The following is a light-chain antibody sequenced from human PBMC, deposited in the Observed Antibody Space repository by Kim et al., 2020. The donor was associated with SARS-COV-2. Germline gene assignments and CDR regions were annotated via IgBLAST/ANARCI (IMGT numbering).Light chain of an antibody. CDR3: SSYTSSSTPYV. CDR2: DVS. CDR1: SSDVGGYND. J-gene: IGLJ1*01. Sequence: SIPITCTGTSSDVGGYNDVSWYQQHPGKAPKLMIYDVSNRPSGVSNRFSGSESGNTASLTISGLQAEDEADYYCSSYTSSSTPYVFGTGTKVTVL. V-gene: IGLV2-14*03.